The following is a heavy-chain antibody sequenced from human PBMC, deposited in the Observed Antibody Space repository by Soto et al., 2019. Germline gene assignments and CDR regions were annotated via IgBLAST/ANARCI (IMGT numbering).Heavy chain of an antibody. V-gene: IGHV1-3*01. CDR2: INPDNGNT. Sequence: SSVKVSCKASGYTFTRYTMNWVRQAPGQRLEWMGWINPDNGNTKSSQKFQDRVIITRDTSASTAYMDLSSLRSEDTAVYYCARGIATGQLDPWGQGTLVTVSS. J-gene: IGHJ5*02. CDR3: ARGIATGQLDP. CDR1: GYTFTRYT. D-gene: IGHD2-15*01.